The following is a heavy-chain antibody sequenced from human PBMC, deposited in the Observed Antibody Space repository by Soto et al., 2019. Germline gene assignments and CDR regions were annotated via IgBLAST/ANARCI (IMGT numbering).Heavy chain of an antibody. CDR1: GFPFNVYA. Sequence: QVQMVESGGGVVQPGGSLRLSCAASGFPFNVYAIHWVRQAPGKGLKWVALVSHDGNNKHYAASVEGRFTISRDNFKNTLYLNLRSVGPGDTAVYYCAREVTVTTTSYFDPWGQGTLVTVSS. D-gene: IGHD4-17*01. V-gene: IGHV3-30*04. CDR3: AREVTVTTTSYFDP. CDR2: VSHDGNNK. J-gene: IGHJ5*02.